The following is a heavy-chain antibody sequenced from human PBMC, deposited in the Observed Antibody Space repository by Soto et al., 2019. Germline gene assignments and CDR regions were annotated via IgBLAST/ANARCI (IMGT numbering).Heavy chain of an antibody. CDR1: GFTFSSYG. CDR2: IWYDGSNK. CDR3: ARSPYYYYGMDV. Sequence: GGSLRLSCAASGFTFSSYGMHWVRQAPGKGLEWVAVIWYDGSNKYYADSVKGRFTISRDNSKNTLYLQMNSLRAEDTAVYYCARSPYYYYGMDVWGQGTSVTVSS. J-gene: IGHJ6*02. V-gene: IGHV3-33*01.